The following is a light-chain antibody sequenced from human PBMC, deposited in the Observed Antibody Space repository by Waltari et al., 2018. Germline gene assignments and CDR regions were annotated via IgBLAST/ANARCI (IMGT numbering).Light chain of an antibody. CDR1: QDISNY. CDR2: DAS. V-gene: IGKV1-33*01. J-gene: IGKJ3*01. Sequence: DIQMTQSPSSLSASVGDRVTITCQASQDISNYLNWYQQKPGKAPKLLIYDASNLETGVPSRFSGSGSGTDFTFTISSLQPEDIATYYCQQYDNSRWSSRCAFGPGTKVDIK. CDR3: QQYDNSRWSSRCA.